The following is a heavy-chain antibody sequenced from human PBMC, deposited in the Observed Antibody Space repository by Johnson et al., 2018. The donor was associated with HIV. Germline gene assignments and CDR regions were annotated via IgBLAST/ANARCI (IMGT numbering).Heavy chain of an antibody. CDR1: GFTFSNYG. CDR3: ARDAAIFGGWAAFDI. CDR2: ISYDGDNE. J-gene: IGHJ3*02. Sequence: QVQLVESGGGLVKPGGSLRLSCAASGFTFSNYGMQWVRQAPGKGLEWVAVISYDGDNEYYADSVKGRFTISRDNAKNSLYLQMNSLRAEDTAVYYCARDAAIFGGWAAFDIWGQGTMVTVSS. V-gene: IGHV3-30*03. D-gene: IGHD3-3*01.